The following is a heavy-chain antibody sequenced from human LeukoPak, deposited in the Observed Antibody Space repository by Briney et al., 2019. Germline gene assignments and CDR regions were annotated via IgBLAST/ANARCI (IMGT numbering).Heavy chain of an antibody. CDR2: SIPIFGTS. CDR3: ERAELKYCSSTSCSIDY. CDR1: GGTFSSYA. D-gene: IGHD2-2*01. J-gene: IGHJ4*02. Sequence: SSVNVSFKASGGTFSSYAISWVRQAPGQGLDWMGGSIPIFGTSNYAQKFQGRVTITTDESTSTAYMELRSLRPEDTAVYYCERAELKYCSSTSCSIDYWGQGTLVTVSS. V-gene: IGHV1-69*05.